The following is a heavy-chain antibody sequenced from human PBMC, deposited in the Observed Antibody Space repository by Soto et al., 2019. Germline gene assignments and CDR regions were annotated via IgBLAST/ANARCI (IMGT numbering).Heavy chain of an antibody. V-gene: IGHV1-69*13. Sequence: AASVKVSCKTSGGTFSSYAFNWVRQAPGQGLEWMGGTMPILGTVDYAQKFQGRVTITADESTSSSYMELSGLRSEDTAVYFCAKGPLDDCLGGSCHFDHWGQGVLVTVSS. CDR2: TMPILGTV. CDR3: AKGPLDDCLGGSCHFDH. D-gene: IGHD2-15*01. J-gene: IGHJ4*02. CDR1: GGTFSSYA.